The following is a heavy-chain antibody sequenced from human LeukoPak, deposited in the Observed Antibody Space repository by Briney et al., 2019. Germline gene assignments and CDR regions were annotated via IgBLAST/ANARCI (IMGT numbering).Heavy chain of an antibody. CDR1: GFTFSSYW. CDR2: IKQDGSEK. V-gene: IGHV3-7*01. J-gene: IGHJ4*02. CDR3: ARVQGSSGPGIFDY. D-gene: IGHD6-19*01. Sequence: PGGSLSLSCAASGFTFSSYWMSWVRQAPGKGLEGVANIKQDGSEKYYVDSVKGRFTISRDNAKNSLYLQMNSLRAEDTAVYYCARVQGSSGPGIFDYWGQGTLVTVSS.